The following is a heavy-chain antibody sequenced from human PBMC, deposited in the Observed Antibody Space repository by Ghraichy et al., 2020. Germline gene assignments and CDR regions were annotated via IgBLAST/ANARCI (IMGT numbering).Heavy chain of an antibody. V-gene: IGHV4-59*01. CDR1: GGSISSYY. Sequence: SETLSLTCTVSGGSISSYYWSWIRQPPGKGLEWIGYIYYSGSTNYNPSLKSRVTISVDTSKNQFSLKLSSVTAADTAVYYCARERRRGAAAEYWGQGTLVTVSS. D-gene: IGHD6-13*01. CDR2: IYYSGST. CDR3: ARERRRGAAAEY. J-gene: IGHJ4*02.